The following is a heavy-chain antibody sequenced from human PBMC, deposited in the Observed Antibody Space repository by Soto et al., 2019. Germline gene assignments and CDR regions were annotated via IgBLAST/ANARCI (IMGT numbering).Heavy chain of an antibody. Sequence: QVQLQDSGPGLVKASQTLSLTCTVSGGSISSGTYYWSWIRQHPGKGLEWIGYIYYTGNTYYNPSLKSRLKISLDTPRNQYSLKLSSVTAADTAVYYCARTSTVVSVEFWGPGTLVTVSS. J-gene: IGHJ4*02. CDR1: GGSISSGTYY. V-gene: IGHV4-31*03. CDR3: ARTSTVVSVEF. D-gene: IGHD2-15*01. CDR2: IYYTGNT.